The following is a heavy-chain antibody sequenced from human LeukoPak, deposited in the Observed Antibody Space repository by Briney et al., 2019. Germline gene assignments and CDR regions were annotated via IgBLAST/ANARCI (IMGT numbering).Heavy chain of an antibody. J-gene: IGHJ4*02. Sequence: GGSLRLSCAASGFTFSSYGMHWVRQAPGKGLEWVAVISYDGSNKYYADSVKGRFTISRDNSKNTLYLQMNSLRAEDTAVYYCAKDRCSSCSFGSWGQGTLVTVSS. CDR1: GFTFSSYG. CDR2: ISYDGSNK. V-gene: IGHV3-30*18. D-gene: IGHD6-13*01. CDR3: AKDRCSSCSFGS.